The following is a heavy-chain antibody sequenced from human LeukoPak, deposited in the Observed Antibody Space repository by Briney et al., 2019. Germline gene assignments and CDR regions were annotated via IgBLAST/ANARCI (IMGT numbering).Heavy chain of an antibody. Sequence: SETLSLTCAVHGGSFSGYYWSWIRQPPGKGLDSLGAIHHSGSTSYNPSLKSRVTISVDTSKNQFSLKLSSVTAADTAVFFFQAEDGIRDFDWSKPTQYYYGMDVWGKGTTVTVSS. J-gene: IGHJ6*04. V-gene: IGHV4-34*01. CDR3: QAEDGIRDFDWSKPTQYYYGMDV. D-gene: IGHD3-9*01. CDR1: GGSFSGYY. CDR2: IHHSGST.